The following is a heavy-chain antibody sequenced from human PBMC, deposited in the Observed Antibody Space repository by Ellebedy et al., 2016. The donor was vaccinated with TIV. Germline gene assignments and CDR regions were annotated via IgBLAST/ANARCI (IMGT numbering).Heavy chain of an antibody. CDR3: ARGADAYKSGRY. V-gene: IGHV4-39*07. D-gene: IGHD5-24*01. CDR2: IHPSGTT. CDR1: GGSISSGGYY. Sequence: SETLSLTXTVSGGSISSGGYYWSWIRQPPGKGLEWIGEIHPSGTTYYNPSLKSRVSISVDTSQNQFSLKVNSVTAADTAVYFCARGADAYKSGRYWGQGTLVTVSS. J-gene: IGHJ4*02.